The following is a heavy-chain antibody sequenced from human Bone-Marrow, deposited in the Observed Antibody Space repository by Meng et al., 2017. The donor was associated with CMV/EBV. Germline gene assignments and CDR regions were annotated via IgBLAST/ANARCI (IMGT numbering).Heavy chain of an antibody. D-gene: IGHD6-25*01. V-gene: IGHV3-30*02. CDR1: GFTFSSYG. Sequence: GESLKISCAASGFTFSSYGMHWVRQAPGKGLEWVAFIRYDGSNKYYADSVKGRFTISRDNSKNTLYLQMNSLRAEDTAVYYCARDGAATGLDYWGQGTLVTVSS. CDR2: IRYDGSNK. CDR3: ARDGAATGLDY. J-gene: IGHJ4*02.